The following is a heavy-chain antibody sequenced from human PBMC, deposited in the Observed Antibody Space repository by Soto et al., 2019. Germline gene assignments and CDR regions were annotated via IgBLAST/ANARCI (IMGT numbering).Heavy chain of an antibody. J-gene: IGHJ4*02. CDR1: GYPFSNYA. Sequence: QVQLVQSGVEVKKPGASVKVSCKASGYPFSNYAISWVRQAPGQGLEWMGWINGYNGKTNYAQMIQGRVTMTTDTSTKTAYMELRSLRSDDTAVYYCARDTGYSSGWGFDYWGQGTLVTVSS. D-gene: IGHD6-19*01. CDR3: ARDTGYSSGWGFDY. CDR2: INGYNGKT. V-gene: IGHV1-18*01.